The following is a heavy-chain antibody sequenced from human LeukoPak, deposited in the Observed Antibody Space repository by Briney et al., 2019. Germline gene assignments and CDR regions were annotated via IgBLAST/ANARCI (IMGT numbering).Heavy chain of an antibody. CDR1: GFTFDDYA. CDR2: ISGSGGST. J-gene: IGHJ2*01. Sequence: PGGSLRLSCAASGFTFDDYAMNWVRQAPGKGLEWVSAISGSGGSTYYADSVKGRFTISRDNSKNTLYLQMNSLRAEDTAVYYCAKAYTGYSAAARGYFDLWGRGTLVTVSS. CDR3: AKAYTGYSAAARGYFDL. V-gene: IGHV3-23*01. D-gene: IGHD1-26*01.